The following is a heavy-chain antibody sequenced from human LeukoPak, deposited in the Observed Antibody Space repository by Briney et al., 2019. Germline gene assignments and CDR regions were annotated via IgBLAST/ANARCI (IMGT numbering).Heavy chain of an antibody. D-gene: IGHD2-2*01. V-gene: IGHV4-59*08. Sequence: SETLSLTCTVSGGSISSHYWSWIRQPPGKGLEWIGYIYYSGSTNYNPSLKSRVTISVDTSKNQFSLKLSSVTAADTALYYCARTYSTSSNFDYWGQGTLVTVSS. CDR2: IYYSGST. CDR3: ARTYSTSSNFDY. J-gene: IGHJ4*02. CDR1: GGSISSHY.